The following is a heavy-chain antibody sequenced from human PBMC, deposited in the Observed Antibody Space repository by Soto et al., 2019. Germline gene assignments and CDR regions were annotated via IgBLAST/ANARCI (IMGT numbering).Heavy chain of an antibody. CDR3: ARNTNYDDILTGYYTDYYYAMDV. D-gene: IGHD3-9*01. J-gene: IGHJ6*02. CDR1: GFSFSRYS. CDR2: ISSSSSYI. Sequence: GGSLRLSCATSGFSFSRYSMNWVRPAPGKGLEWVSSISSSSSYIYYADSVKVRFTISRDNAKNSLYLQMNSLRAEDTAVYYCARNTNYDDILTGYYTDYYYAMDVWGQGTTVNVS. V-gene: IGHV3-21*01.